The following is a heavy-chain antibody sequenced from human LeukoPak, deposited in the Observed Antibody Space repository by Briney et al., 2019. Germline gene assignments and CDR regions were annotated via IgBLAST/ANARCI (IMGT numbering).Heavy chain of an antibody. Sequence: PSETLSLTCTVSGGSISSYYWSWIRQPPGKGLEWIGYIYYSGSTNYNPSLKSRVTISVDMSKNQFSLKLSSVTAADTAVYYCARGPPPPWDLLGGVGRVTFYFDYWGQGTLVTVSS. CDR1: GGSISSYY. CDR2: IYYSGST. V-gene: IGHV4-59*01. J-gene: IGHJ4*02. D-gene: IGHD1-26*01. CDR3: ARGPPPPWDLLGGVGRVTFYFDY.